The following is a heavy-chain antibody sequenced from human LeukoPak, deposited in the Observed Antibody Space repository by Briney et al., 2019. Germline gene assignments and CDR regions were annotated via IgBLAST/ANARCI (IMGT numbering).Heavy chain of an antibody. CDR2: INSSGGST. J-gene: IGHJ3*02. CDR3: ARDYFESSAYQYDVFDI. V-gene: IGHV1-46*01. Sequence: ASVRVSCKASGYSFTSYYMHWVRQAPGQGLEWMGIINSSGGSTTYAQKFQGRVTMTTDTSTSTAYMELRSLRSDDTAVFYCARDYFESSAYQYDVFDIWGQGTMVTVSS. CDR1: GYSFTSYY. D-gene: IGHD3-22*01.